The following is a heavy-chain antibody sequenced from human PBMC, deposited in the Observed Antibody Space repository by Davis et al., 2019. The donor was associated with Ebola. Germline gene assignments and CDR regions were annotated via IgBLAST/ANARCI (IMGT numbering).Heavy chain of an antibody. Sequence: GESLKISCKDSENSFSSYWIAWVRQMPGKGLEWMGIIYTGDSDTRYSPSFRGQVIISADKSTRTAYLQWGSLKASDTAMYYCASLRRTITGMDDGFDIWGQGTMVTVSS. D-gene: IGHD1-20*01. CDR3: ASLRRTITGMDDGFDI. J-gene: IGHJ3*02. V-gene: IGHV5-51*01. CDR2: IYTGDSDT. CDR1: ENSFSSYW.